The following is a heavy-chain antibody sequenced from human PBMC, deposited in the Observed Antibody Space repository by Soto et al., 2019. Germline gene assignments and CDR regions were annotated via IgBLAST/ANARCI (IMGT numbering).Heavy chain of an antibody. D-gene: IGHD1-7*01. CDR2: ISGGGGST. J-gene: IGHJ4*02. CDR3: AKAHSFVELGTFDY. CDR1: GFTFYSYA. Sequence: EVQLLESGGGLVQPGGSLRLSCAASGFTFYSYAMTWVRQAPGKGLEWVSSISGGGGSTYYAASVKGRFTISRDSSKNTLYLQMNSLRTEDTAVYYCAKAHSFVELGTFDYWGQGSLVTVSS. V-gene: IGHV3-23*01.